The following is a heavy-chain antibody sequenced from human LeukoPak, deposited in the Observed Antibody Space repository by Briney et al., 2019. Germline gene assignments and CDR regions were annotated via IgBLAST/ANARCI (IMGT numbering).Heavy chain of an antibody. D-gene: IGHD2-21*01. V-gene: IGHV4-39*01. J-gene: IGHJ6*03. CDR3: ARHRGGGGYHYMDV. CDR1: GGSLGRSNTY. Sequence: PSETLSLTCTVSGGSLGRSNTYWGWIRQTPGKGLEWLGTILHSGYTYNNPSLKSQVTMSVDSSKNQFSLSLSSVTAADTAVYFCARHRGGGGYHYMDVWGKGTTVIVSS. CDR2: ILHSGYT.